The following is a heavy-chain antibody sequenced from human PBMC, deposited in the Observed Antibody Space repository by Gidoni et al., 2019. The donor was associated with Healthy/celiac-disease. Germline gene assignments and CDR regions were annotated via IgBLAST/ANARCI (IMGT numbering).Heavy chain of an antibody. J-gene: IGHJ3*02. D-gene: IGHD1-26*01. V-gene: IGHV3-9*01. CDR1: GFTFDDYA. CDR2: ISWNSGSI. Sequence: EVQLVASGGGLVQPGRSLRLSCAASGFTFDDYAMHWVRQAPGKGLEWVSGISWNSGSIGYADSVKGRFTISRDNAKNSLYLQMNSLRAEDTALYYCAKSTGSGSYQVFDAFDIWGQGTMVTVSS. CDR3: AKSTGSGSYQVFDAFDI.